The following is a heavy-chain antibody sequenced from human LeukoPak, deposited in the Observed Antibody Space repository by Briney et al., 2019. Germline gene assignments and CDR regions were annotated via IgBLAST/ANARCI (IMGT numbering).Heavy chain of an antibody. D-gene: IGHD3-22*01. Sequence: SGTLSLTCAVSGGSISRNTWWSWARQPPGKGLEWIAEIHDSGRTNYNPSLKSRVTISVDTSKNQFSLKLSSVTAADTAVYYCARHSPQFYHYDSSGYPDYWGQGTLVTVSS. CDR3: ARHSPQFYHYDSSGYPDY. CDR2: IHDSGRT. J-gene: IGHJ4*02. V-gene: IGHV4-4*02. CDR1: GGSISRNTW.